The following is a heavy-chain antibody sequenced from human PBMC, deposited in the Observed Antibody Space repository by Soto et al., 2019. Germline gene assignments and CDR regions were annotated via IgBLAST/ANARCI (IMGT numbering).Heavy chain of an antibody. Sequence: EVQLLESGGGLVQPGGSLRLSCAASGFTFSSYAMSWVRQAPGKGLEWVSAISGSGGSTYYADSVKGRFTISRDNSKNTLDLQMNSLRAEDTAVYYCANGARVQWLVPYVDYWGQGTLVTVSS. CDR1: GFTFSSYA. J-gene: IGHJ4*02. CDR2: ISGSGGST. V-gene: IGHV3-23*01. CDR3: ANGARVQWLVPYVDY. D-gene: IGHD6-19*01.